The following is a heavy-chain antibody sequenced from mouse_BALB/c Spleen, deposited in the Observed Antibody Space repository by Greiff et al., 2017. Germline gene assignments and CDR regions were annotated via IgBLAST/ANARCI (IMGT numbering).Heavy chain of an antibody. CDR1: GFTFSSFG. CDR2: ISSGSSTI. CDR3: ARGNYGSSYYAMDY. Sequence: EVKLVESGGGLVQPGGSRKLSCAASGFTFSSFGMHWVRQAPEKGLEWVAYISSGSSTIYYADTVKGRFTISRDNPKNTLFLQMTSLRSEDTAMYYCARGNYGSSYYAMDYWGQGTSVTVSS. D-gene: IGHD1-1*01. J-gene: IGHJ4*01. V-gene: IGHV5-17*02.